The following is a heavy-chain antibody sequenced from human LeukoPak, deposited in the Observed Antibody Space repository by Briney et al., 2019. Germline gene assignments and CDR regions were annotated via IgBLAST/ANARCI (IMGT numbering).Heavy chain of an antibody. V-gene: IGHV4-4*02. CDR2: IYHSGST. D-gene: IGHD4-23*01. J-gene: IGHJ4*02. Sequence: SETLSLTCAVSGGSISSSSGNRWTWVRRPPGKGLEWIGEIYHSGSTNYNPSLKSRVTMLLDKSKNQFSLKLSSVTAADTAVYYCARNGGNSDFDYWGQGTLVTVSS. CDR3: ARNGGNSDFDY. CDR1: GGSISSSSGNR.